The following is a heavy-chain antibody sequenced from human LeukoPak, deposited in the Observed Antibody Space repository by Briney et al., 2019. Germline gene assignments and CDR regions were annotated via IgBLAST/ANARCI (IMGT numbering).Heavy chain of an antibody. Sequence: GGSLRLSCAASGFSVSDNYMNWVRQAPGKGLEWVAFIRYDGSNKYYADSVKGRFTISRDNSKNTLYLQMNSLRAEDTAVYYCARAHYDSSGYYSPLDYWGQGTLVTVSS. CDR2: IRYDGSNK. D-gene: IGHD3-22*01. CDR1: GFSVSDNY. V-gene: IGHV3-30*02. J-gene: IGHJ4*02. CDR3: ARAHYDSSGYYSPLDY.